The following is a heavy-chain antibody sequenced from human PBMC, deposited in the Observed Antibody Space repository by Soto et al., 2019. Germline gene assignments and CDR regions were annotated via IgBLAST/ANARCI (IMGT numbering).Heavy chain of an antibody. Sequence: QVQLVQSGAEVKKPGASVKVSCKASGYTFTSYGISWVRQAPGQGLEWMGWISAYNGNTNYAQKLQGRVTMTTDTSTSTAYMELRSLRSDDTAVYYCARDVLRYFDWLPGYSYYYYGMDVWGQGTTVTVSS. CDR2: ISAYNGNT. D-gene: IGHD3-9*01. CDR3: ARDVLRYFDWLPGYSYYYYGMDV. CDR1: GYTFTSYG. J-gene: IGHJ6*02. V-gene: IGHV1-18*01.